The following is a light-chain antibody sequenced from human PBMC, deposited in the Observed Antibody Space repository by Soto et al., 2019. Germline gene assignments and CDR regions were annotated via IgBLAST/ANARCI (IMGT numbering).Light chain of an antibody. CDR1: QSISRW. CDR2: DAS. V-gene: IGKV1-5*01. J-gene: IGKJ1*01. CDR3: QQYNGYSTWT. Sequence: DIQMTQSPSTLSASVGDRVTIACRASQSISRWLAWYQQKPGKAPKVLIWDASSLHRGVPSRFSGSGYVTEFTLTISSLQPDDFGTYYCQQYNGYSTWTFGQGTNVEIK.